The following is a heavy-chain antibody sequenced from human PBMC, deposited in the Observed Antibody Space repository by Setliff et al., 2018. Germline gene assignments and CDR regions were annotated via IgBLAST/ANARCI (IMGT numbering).Heavy chain of an antibody. CDR2: VYWDGDQ. J-gene: IGHJ5*02. V-gene: IGHV2-5*02. Sequence: GPTLVNPTQTLTLTCTFSGFSLNTTGEGVGWIRQPPGKALEWLVLVYWDGDQRYSPSLNSRLSITKDSSKSQVFLTMTNMDPVDTATYYCALRRGNEWRLVRWFDPWGPGIQVTVSS. CDR1: GFSLNTTGEG. CDR3: ALRRGNEWRLVRWFDP. D-gene: IGHD3-3*01.